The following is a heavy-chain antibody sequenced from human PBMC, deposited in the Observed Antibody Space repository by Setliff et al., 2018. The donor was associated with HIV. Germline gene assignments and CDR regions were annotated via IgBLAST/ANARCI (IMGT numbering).Heavy chain of an antibody. Sequence: KPSETLSLTCAVSGDSMSGYYWSWIRQSPGKKLEWIGYIHTSGSTNYNPSLKSRVTISLDTSNDRFSLRLSSVIAADTAVYYCARAPTGELDFWGQGTLVTVSS. CDR1: GDSMSGYY. CDR2: IHTSGST. V-gene: IGHV4-4*08. J-gene: IGHJ4*02. D-gene: IGHD7-27*01. CDR3: ARAPTGELDF.